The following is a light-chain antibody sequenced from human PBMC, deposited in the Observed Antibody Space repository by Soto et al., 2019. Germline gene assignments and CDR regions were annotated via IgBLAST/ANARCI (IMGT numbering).Light chain of an antibody. V-gene: IGKV3-15*01. CDR2: GIS. CDR3: KQYNKWPQT. J-gene: IGKJ5*01. CDR1: QSVTSN. Sequence: EVVMTQSPATLSVSPGERATLSCRASQSVTSNYLAWYQQKPGQAPRLLIYGISNRATGIPARFSAVGSGTEFTLTIRSLQSEDFGVYYCKQYNKWPQTFGQGTRLEIK.